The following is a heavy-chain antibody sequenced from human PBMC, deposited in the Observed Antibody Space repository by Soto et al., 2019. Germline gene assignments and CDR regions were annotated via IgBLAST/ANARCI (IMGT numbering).Heavy chain of an antibody. CDR1: GGSFSGYY. CDR2: INNRGST. V-gene: IGHV4-34*01. Sequence: SETLSLTCAVSGGSFSGYYWTWVRQPPGKGLEWIGAINNRGSTYNPSLQSRVTMSVDTSKNQFSLKLTSVTAADTAVYYCVRDGFCSGNNCRIRNWFDPWGQGTLVTVSS. CDR3: VRDGFCSGNNCRIRNWFDP. J-gene: IGHJ5*02. D-gene: IGHD2-2*03.